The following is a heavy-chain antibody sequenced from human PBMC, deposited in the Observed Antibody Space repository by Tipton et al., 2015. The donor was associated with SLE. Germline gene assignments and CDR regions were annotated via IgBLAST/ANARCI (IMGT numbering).Heavy chain of an antibody. J-gene: IGHJ6*03. V-gene: IGHV4-59*12. CDR3: ARGGGSYGSGSYYPMDV. Sequence: LRLSCAVSGGSISSYYWSWIRQPPGKELEWIGYIYYSGSTNYNPSLKSRVTISIDTSKNQFSLKLSSVTAADTAVYYCARGGGSYGSGSYYPMDVWGKGTTVTVSS. CDR2: IYYSGST. CDR1: GGSISSYY. D-gene: IGHD3-10*01.